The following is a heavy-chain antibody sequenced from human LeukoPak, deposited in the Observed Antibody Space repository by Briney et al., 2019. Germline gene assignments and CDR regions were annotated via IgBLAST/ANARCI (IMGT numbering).Heavy chain of an antibody. D-gene: IGHD3-3*01. CDR3: VKRITIFGVAGDY. CDR2: FDPEDGET. V-gene: IGHV1-24*01. J-gene: IGHJ4*02. Sequence: ASVKVSCKVSGSTLTELSMHWVRQGPGKGLEWMGGFDPEDGETIYAQKFQGRVTMTEDTSTDTAYMELSSLRSEDTAVYYCVKRITIFGVAGDYWGQGTLVTVSS. CDR1: GSTLTELS.